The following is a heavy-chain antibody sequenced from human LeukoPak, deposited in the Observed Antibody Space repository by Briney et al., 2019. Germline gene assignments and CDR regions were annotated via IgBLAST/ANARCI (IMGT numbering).Heavy chain of an antibody. D-gene: IGHD1-26*01. J-gene: IGHJ4*02. CDR2: IITDGSST. CDR1: GFTFSSYW. V-gene: IGHV3-74*01. CDR3: ARDGATRAFDY. Sequence: PGGSLRLSCAASGFTFSSYWMHWVSHAPGKGLVWVSRIITDGSSTSYADSVKGRFTISRDNAKNTLYLQMNSLRAEDTAVYYCARDGATRAFDYWGQGTLVTVSS.